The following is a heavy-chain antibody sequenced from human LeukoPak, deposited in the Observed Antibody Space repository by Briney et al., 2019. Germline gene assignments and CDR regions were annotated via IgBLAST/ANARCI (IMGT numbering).Heavy chain of an antibody. CDR3: ARVAAASGHDGSAYSYYFLDV. D-gene: IGHD6-13*01. CDR2: ITSDGSTI. CDR1: GFRFSHFY. Sequence: GGSLRLSCVDSGFRFSHFYMYWLRQAPGKGLEWISYITSDGSTIYYADSVKGRFTISRDNAKNSLYLQMNSLRVEDTAAYFCARVAAASGHDGSAYSYYFLDVWGKGTTVTVSS. V-gene: IGHV3-11*04. J-gene: IGHJ6*03.